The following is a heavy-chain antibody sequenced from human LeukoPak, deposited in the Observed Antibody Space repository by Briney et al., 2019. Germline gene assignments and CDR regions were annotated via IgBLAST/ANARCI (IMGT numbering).Heavy chain of an antibody. CDR2: IYYSGST. V-gene: IGHV4-30-4*01. J-gene: IGHJ5*02. D-gene: IGHD2-2*01. CDR1: GGSISSGDYY. Sequence: SETLSLTCTVSGGSISSGDYYWSWIRQPPGKGLEWIGYIYYSGSTYYNPSLKSRVTISVDTSKNQFSLKLSSVTAADTAVYYCARVPGVVPAALQGNWFDPWGQGTLVTVSS. CDR3: ARVPGVVPAALQGNWFDP.